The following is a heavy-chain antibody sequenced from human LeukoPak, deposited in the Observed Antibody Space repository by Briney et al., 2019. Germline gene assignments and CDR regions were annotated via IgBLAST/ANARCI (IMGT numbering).Heavy chain of an antibody. D-gene: IGHD5-18*01. CDR1: GGTFSSYA. Sequence: SVKVSCKASGGTFSSYAISWVRQAPGQGLEWMGRIIPIFGTANYAQKFQGRVTITTDESTSTAYMELSSLRSEDTAVYYCARARGYSYGPPGGAFDIWGQGTMVTVSS. V-gene: IGHV1-69*05. CDR2: IIPIFGTA. CDR3: ARARGYSYGPPGGAFDI. J-gene: IGHJ3*02.